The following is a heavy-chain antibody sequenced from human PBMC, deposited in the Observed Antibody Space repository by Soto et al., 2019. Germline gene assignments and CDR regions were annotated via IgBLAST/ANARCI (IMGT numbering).Heavy chain of an antibody. CDR3: AREEDSSSWYGCYYYGMDV. CDR2: ISYDGSNK. Sequence: GGSLRLSCAASGFTFSSYAMHWVRQAPGKGLEWVAVISYDGSNKYYADSVKGRFTISRDNSKNTLYLQMNSLRAEDTAVYYCAREEDSSSWYGCYYYGMDVWGQGTTVTV. V-gene: IGHV3-30-3*01. D-gene: IGHD6-13*01. CDR1: GFTFSSYA. J-gene: IGHJ6*02.